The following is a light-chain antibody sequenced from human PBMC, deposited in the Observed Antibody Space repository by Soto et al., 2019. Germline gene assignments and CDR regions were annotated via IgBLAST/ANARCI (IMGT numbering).Light chain of an antibody. CDR3: QKCKVAPFT. Sequence: DIQMTQSPSTLSGSVGDRVTSXXRASQTISSWLAWYQQKPGKAPKLXIYAASTLQSGVPSRFSGSGAGTDFTLTISSLQPEDVATYYCQKCKVAPFTSGGGTKVDI. J-gene: IGKJ4*01. V-gene: IGKV1-27*01. CDR2: AAS. CDR1: QTISSW.